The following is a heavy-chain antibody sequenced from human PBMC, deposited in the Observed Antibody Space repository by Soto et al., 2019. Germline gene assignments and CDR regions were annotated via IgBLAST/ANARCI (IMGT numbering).Heavy chain of an antibody. J-gene: IGHJ4*02. CDR2: VSGSGGST. Sequence: LRLSCAASGFTFSSYAMSWVRQAPGKGLEWVSAVSGSGGSTYYADSVKGRFTISRDNSKNTLYLQMNSLRAEDTAVYYCAKDPHIVVVTNYFDYWGQGTLVT. V-gene: IGHV3-23*01. D-gene: IGHD3-22*01. CDR1: GFTFSSYA. CDR3: AKDPHIVVVTNYFDY.